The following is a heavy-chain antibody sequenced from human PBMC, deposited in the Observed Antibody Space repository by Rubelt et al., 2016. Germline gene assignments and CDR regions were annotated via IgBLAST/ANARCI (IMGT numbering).Heavy chain of an antibody. J-gene: IGHJ4*02. D-gene: IGHD3-3*01. CDR1: GGSISSYY. Sequence: QVQLQESGPGLVKPSETLSLTCTVSGGSISSYYWSWIRQPPGKGLEWIGYIYYSGSTNYNPSLKSRVTIPVDPSKNQFSLKLSSVTAADTAVYYCAGGITIFGVASGYFDYWGQGTLVTVSS. CDR2: IYYSGST. V-gene: IGHV4-59*01. CDR3: AGGITIFGVASGYFDY.